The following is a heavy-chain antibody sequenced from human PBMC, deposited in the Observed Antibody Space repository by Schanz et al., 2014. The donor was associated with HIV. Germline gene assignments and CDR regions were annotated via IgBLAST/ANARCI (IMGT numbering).Heavy chain of an antibody. J-gene: IGHJ4*02. Sequence: EVQLVESGGGLVQPGGSLRLSCAASGFTFSSYAMTWVRQAPGKGLVWVSRINSDGSSTNYADSVKGRLTISRDNAKNTLYLQMNSLRAEDTAMYYCARVGYTYGYDFDYWGQGTLVTVSS. D-gene: IGHD5-18*01. CDR2: INSDGSST. CDR3: ARVGYTYGYDFDY. V-gene: IGHV3-74*02. CDR1: GFTFSSYA.